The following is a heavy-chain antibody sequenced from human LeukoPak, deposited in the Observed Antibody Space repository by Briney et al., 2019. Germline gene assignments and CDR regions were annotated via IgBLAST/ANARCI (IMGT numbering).Heavy chain of an antibody. CDR3: TRDRPNYYGSDGHYYRRNGDY. J-gene: IGHJ4*02. CDR1: EFTFSIYA. V-gene: IGHV3-23*01. D-gene: IGHD3-22*01. Sequence: GGSLRLSCAASEFTFSIYAMNWVRQAPGKGLEWVSSITSRGEGTWYAGSVKGRFTISRDNSKNTLYLQMNSLRAEDTAVYYCTRDRPNYYGSDGHYYRRNGDYWGQGTLVTVSS. CDR2: ITSRGEGT.